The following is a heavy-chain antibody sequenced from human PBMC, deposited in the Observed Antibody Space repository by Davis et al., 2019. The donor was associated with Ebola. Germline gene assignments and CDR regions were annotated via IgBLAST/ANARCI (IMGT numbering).Heavy chain of an antibody. V-gene: IGHV4-39*01. CDR1: GGSISSSSYY. Sequence: MPSETLSLTCTVSGGSISSSSYYWGWIRQPPGKGLEWIGSIYYSGSTYYNPSLKSRVTISVDTSKNQFSLKLSSVTAADTAVYYCVGLDYYGMDVRGQGTTVTVSS. CDR3: VGLDYYGMDV. CDR2: IYYSGST. J-gene: IGHJ6*02.